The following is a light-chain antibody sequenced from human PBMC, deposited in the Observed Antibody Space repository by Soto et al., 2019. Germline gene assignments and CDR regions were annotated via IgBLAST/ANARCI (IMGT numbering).Light chain of an antibody. V-gene: IGKV3-15*01. CDR3: QQYDDWPWT. CDR1: QSVSSN. CDR2: GAS. Sequence: ERAMTQPPVTVSVSPREGPTLSCRASQSVSSNLAWYQQKPGQAPRLLIYGASIRAAGIPARFTGSESGTEFTLSISSLQSEDFAVYYCQQYDDWPWTFGHGTKVDIK. J-gene: IGKJ1*01.